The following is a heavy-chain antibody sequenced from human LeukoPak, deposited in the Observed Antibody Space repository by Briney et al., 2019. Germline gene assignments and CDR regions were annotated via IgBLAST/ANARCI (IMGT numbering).Heavy chain of an antibody. Sequence: SETLSLTCTVSGGSVSSGSYYWSWIRQPPGKGLEWIGYIYCSGSTNYNPSLKSRVTISVDTSKNQFSLKLSSVTAADTAVYYCARGVRGVIIGGGYYYYYGMDVWGKGTTVTVSS. CDR1: GGSVSSGSYY. CDR3: ARGVRGVIIGGGYYYYYGMDV. CDR2: IYCSGST. D-gene: IGHD3-10*01. V-gene: IGHV4-61*01. J-gene: IGHJ6*04.